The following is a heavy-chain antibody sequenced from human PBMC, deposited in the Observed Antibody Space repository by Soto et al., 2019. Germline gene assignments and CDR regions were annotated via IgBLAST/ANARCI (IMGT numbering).Heavy chain of an antibody. CDR2: ISYDGSNK. CDR3: ARDTYCTNGVCYTGYYYYYYGMDV. J-gene: IGHJ6*02. V-gene: IGHV3-30-3*01. Sequence: PGGSLRLSCAASGFTFSSYAMHWVRQAPGKGLEWVALISYDGSNKYYADSVKGRFTISRYNSKNTLYLQMNSLRAEDTAVYYCARDTYCTNGVCYTGYYYYYYGMDVWGQGTTVTVSS. D-gene: IGHD2-8*01. CDR1: GFTFSSYA.